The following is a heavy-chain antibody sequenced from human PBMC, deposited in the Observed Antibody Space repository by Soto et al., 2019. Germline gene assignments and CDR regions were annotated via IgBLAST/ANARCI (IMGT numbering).Heavy chain of an antibody. V-gene: IGHV1-3*01. CDR3: ARGPLSLYSEDFR. Sequence: ASVNVSCKASGYTFTSYAMNWVRQAPGQRLEWMGWINGGNGDTKYSQRFQDRVTITRDTSANTVYMELSSLTSEDTAIYYCARGPLSLYSEDFRWGRGTLGTVSS. CDR1: GYTFTSYA. CDR2: INGGNGDT. D-gene: IGHD6-13*01. J-gene: IGHJ4*02.